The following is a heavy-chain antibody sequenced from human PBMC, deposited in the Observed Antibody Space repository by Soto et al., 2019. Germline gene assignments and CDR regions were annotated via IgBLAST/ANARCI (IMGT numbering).Heavy chain of an antibody. V-gene: IGHV3-74*01. J-gene: IGHJ4*02. Sequence: EVQLVESGGGLVQPGGSLRLSCAASGFTFSSYWMHWVRQAPGKGLVWVSRIKSDGSSTSYAASVKGRFTISRDNAKNTLYLQMNSLRAEDTAVYYCASSLLTPFDYWGQGTMVTVSS. CDR2: IKSDGSST. CDR3: ASSLLTPFDY. D-gene: IGHD7-27*01. CDR1: GFTFSSYW.